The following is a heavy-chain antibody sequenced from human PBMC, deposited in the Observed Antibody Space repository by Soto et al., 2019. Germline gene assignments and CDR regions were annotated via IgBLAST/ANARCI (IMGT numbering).Heavy chain of an antibody. D-gene: IGHD1-26*01. CDR3: ARAELVGATDY. Sequence: SETLSLTCTVSGGSINSGGYYWSWIRQHPGKGLEWIGYIYYSGSTYYNPSLKSRVTISVDTSKNQFSLKLSSVTAADTAVYYCARAELVGATDYWGQGTLVTVSS. CDR2: IYYSGST. CDR1: GGSINSGGYY. V-gene: IGHV4-31*03. J-gene: IGHJ4*02.